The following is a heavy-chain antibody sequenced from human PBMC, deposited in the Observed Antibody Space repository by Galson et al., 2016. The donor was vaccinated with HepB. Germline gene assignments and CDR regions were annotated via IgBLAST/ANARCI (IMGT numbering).Heavy chain of an antibody. Sequence: ETLSLTCTVSGGSVSNYYWSWIRQPPGKGLEWIGHIYNGGNTNYTSSLRSRVTISVDTSKNQFSLKLTSVTAADTAVYYCARPAVSYCSGGGGNCYSGWFDPWGQGTLVTVSS. J-gene: IGHJ5*02. CDR1: GGSVSNYY. V-gene: IGHV4-59*08. CDR2: IYNGGNT. CDR3: ARPAVSYCSGGGGNCYSGWFDP. D-gene: IGHD2-15*01.